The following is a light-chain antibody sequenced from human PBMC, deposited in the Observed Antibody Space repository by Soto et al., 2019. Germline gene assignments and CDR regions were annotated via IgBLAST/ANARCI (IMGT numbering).Light chain of an antibody. Sequence: EIVMTQSPSSLSVSPGETATLSCMASQSISNSLAWYQQKPGQAPSLLLYGASTRATGSPARFSGSGSGTEFTLTISSLQSEDSALYYCQQYNNWPPRTFGQGTKLEIK. CDR2: GAS. CDR3: QQYNNWPPRT. CDR1: QSISNS. J-gene: IGKJ2*01. V-gene: IGKV3-15*01.